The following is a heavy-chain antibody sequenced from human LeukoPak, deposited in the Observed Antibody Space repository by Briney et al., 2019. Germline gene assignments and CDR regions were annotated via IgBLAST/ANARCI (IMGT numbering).Heavy chain of an antibody. Sequence: SETLSLTCAVYGGYFSGYYWSWIRQPPGKGLERIGEINHSGSTNYNPSLKSRVTISVDTSKNQFSLKLSSVTAADTAVYYCGRSPHIRYSSRMVFDIWGQGTMVTVSS. CDR3: GRSPHIRYSSRMVFDI. CDR2: INHSGST. J-gene: IGHJ3*02. D-gene: IGHD3-9*01. CDR1: GGYFSGYY. V-gene: IGHV4-34*01.